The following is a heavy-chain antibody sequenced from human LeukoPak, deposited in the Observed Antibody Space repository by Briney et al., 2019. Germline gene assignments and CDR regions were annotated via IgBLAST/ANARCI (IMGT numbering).Heavy chain of an antibody. D-gene: IGHD2-2*01. J-gene: IGHJ4*02. CDR3: AKDGALSTSWYFYCDY. CDR2: ISSSRSIM. CDR1: GFTFSDYG. V-gene: IGHV3-48*04. Sequence: GGSLRLSCAASGFTFSDYGMNWVRQAPGKGLEWVSYISSSRSIMYYADSVMDRFTISGDNAKNSLYLQMNSLRAEDTAVYYCAKDGALSTSWYFYCDYWGQGTLVTVSS.